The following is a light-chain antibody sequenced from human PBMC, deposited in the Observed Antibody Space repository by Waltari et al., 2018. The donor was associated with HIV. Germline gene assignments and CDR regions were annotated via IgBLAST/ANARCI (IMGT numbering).Light chain of an antibody. J-gene: IGLJ2*01. Sequence: QSVLTQPPSASGTPGQRVTISCSGSNSNIGSNTVNWYQQLPGTAPKLLIYSSNQRPSGVPDRFSGSKSGTSASLAISGLQSEDEADYYCAAWDDSLNGRVFGGGTKLTVL. V-gene: IGLV1-44*01. CDR1: NSNIGSNT. CDR2: SSN. CDR3: AAWDDSLNGRV.